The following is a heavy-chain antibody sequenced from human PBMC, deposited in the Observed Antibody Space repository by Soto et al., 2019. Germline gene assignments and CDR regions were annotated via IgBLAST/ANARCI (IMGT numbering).Heavy chain of an antibody. V-gene: IGHV1-69*06. CDR2: IIPIFGTA. CDR1: GGTFNNDV. J-gene: IGHJ4*02. D-gene: IGHD2-2*01. CDR3: AGRCDSTSCLAHFDY. Sequence: ASLKVSCKASGGTFNNDVINWVRQAPGQGLEWMGGIIPIFGTANYAQKFQGRVTITADKSTSTAYMELNSLRSEDTAVYYCAGRCDSTSCLAHFDYWGQGTLVTVS.